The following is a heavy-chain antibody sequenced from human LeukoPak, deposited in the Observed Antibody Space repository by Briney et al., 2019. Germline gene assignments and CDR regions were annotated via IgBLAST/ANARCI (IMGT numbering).Heavy chain of an antibody. Sequence: GGSLRLSCAASGFTFSSCSMNWVRQAPGKGLEWVSYISSSSSTIYYADSVKGRFTISRDNAKNSLYLQMNSLRAEDTAVYYCAGDLGVVVPAANQPLGIWGQGTMVTVSS. D-gene: IGHD2-2*01. V-gene: IGHV3-48*01. CDR1: GFTFSSCS. CDR2: ISSSSSTI. J-gene: IGHJ3*02. CDR3: AGDLGVVVPAANQPLGI.